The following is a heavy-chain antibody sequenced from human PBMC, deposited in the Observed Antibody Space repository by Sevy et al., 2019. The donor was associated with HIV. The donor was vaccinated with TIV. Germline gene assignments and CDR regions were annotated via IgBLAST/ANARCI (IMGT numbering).Heavy chain of an antibody. CDR3: ARPYGSGSWEAFDL. J-gene: IGHJ3*01. D-gene: IGHD3-10*01. Sequence: GGSLRLSCAASGFTFSTYTMNWVRQAPGKGLEWVSSISFSNNYIYYTDSVKGRFTISRDNSKNSVYLEMNRLRAEDTAVYYCARPYGSGSWEAFDLWGQGTLVTVSS. V-gene: IGHV3-21*01. CDR1: GFTFSTYT. CDR2: ISFSNNYI.